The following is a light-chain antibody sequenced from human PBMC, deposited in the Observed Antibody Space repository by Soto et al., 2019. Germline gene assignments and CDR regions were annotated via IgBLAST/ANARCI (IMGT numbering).Light chain of an antibody. CDR1: QSISSY. CDR2: AAS. Sequence: DIQMTQSPSSLSASVGDRFTITCRASQSISSYLNWYQQKPGKAPKLLIYAASSLQSGVPSRFSGSGSGTDFTLTISSLQPEDFATYYCQQSYCTRTFGQGTKVDIK. CDR3: QQSYCTRT. V-gene: IGKV1-39*01. J-gene: IGKJ1*01.